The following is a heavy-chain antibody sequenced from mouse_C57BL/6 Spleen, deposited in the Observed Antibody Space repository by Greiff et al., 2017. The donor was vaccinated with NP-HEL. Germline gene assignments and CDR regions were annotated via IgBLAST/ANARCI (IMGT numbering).Heavy chain of an antibody. V-gene: IGHV1-59*01. J-gene: IGHJ4*01. Sequence: QVQLQQPGAELVRPGTSVKLSCKASGYTFTSYWMHWVKQRPGQGLEWIGVIDPSDSYTNYNQKFKGKATLTVDTSSSTAYMQLSSLTSEDSAVYYCARGEQLRLLDYAMDYWGQGTSVTVSS. CDR1: GYTFTSYW. CDR2: IDPSDSYT. CDR3: ARGEQLRLLDYAMDY. D-gene: IGHD3-2*02.